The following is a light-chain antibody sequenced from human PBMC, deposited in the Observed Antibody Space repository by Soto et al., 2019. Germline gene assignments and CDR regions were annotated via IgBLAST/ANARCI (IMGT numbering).Light chain of an antibody. V-gene: IGKV3-20*01. J-gene: IGKJ1*01. Sequence: EIVLTQSPGTLSVSPGERATLSCRASQRVSSYLAWYQQKPGQAPRLLIYGASNRATGIPDRFSGSGSGTDFTLTISRLEPEEFAVYYCQQYGSSGTCGQGTKV. CDR2: GAS. CDR1: QRVSSY. CDR3: QQYGSSGT.